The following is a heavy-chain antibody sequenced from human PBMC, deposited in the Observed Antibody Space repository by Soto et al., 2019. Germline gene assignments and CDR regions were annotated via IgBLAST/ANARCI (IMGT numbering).Heavy chain of an antibody. CDR1: GGSFSGYY. CDR2: INHSGST. V-gene: IGHV4-34*01. J-gene: IGHJ6*03. Sequence: SETLSLTCAVYGGSFSGYYWSWIRQPPGKGLEWIGEINHSGSTNYNPSLKSRVTISVDTSKNQFSLKLSSVTAADTAVYYCGRTDYYFYYMDVWGKETTVTVAS. CDR3: GRTDYYFYYMDV.